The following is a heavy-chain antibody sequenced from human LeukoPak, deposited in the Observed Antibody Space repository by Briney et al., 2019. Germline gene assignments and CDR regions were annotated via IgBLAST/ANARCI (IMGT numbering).Heavy chain of an antibody. CDR1: GFTFSSYS. J-gene: IGHJ1*01. CDR2: ISSSSSTI. Sequence: PGGSLRLSCAASGFTFSSYSMNWVRQAPGKGLEWVSYISSSSSTIYYADSVKGRFTISRDNAKSSLYLQMNSLRDEDTAVYFCARGVVGYCSGGSCYGYFQHWGQGTLVTVSS. V-gene: IGHV3-48*02. CDR3: ARGVVGYCSGGSCYGYFQH. D-gene: IGHD2-15*01.